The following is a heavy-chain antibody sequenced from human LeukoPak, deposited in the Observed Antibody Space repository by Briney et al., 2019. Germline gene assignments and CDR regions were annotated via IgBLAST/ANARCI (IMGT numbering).Heavy chain of an antibody. J-gene: IGHJ4*02. CDR3: ASYSYYYDSSGYFDY. Sequence: PSETLSLTCTVSGGSISSYYWSWIRQPPGKGLEWIGYIYYSGSTNYNPSLKSRVTISVDTSKNQFSLKLSSVTAADTAVYYCASYSYYYDSSGYFDYWGQGTLDTVSS. CDR1: GGSISSYY. D-gene: IGHD3-22*01. V-gene: IGHV4-59*01. CDR2: IYYSGST.